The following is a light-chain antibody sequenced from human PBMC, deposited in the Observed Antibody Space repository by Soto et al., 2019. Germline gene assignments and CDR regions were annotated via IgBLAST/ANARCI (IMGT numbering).Light chain of an antibody. CDR3: QQYNNWPLT. V-gene: IGKV3-15*01. Sequence: VMTQSPASLSMSPGEGVTLSCRASQSVRSNLAWYQQRPGQAPRLLIYGASTRAADIPARFSGSGSGAEFTLTISSLQSEDFAFYYCQQYNNWPLTFGGGTKV. J-gene: IGKJ4*01. CDR1: QSVRSN. CDR2: GAS.